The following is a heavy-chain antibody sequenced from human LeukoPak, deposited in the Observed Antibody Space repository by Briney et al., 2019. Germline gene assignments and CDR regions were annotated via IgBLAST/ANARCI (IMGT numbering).Heavy chain of an antibody. J-gene: IGHJ4*02. CDR1: GGTFSSYA. CDR3: AREEQLPDY. V-gene: IGHV1-18*01. Sequence: GASVKVSCTASGGTFSSYAISWVRQAPGQGLEWMGWISAYNGNTNYAQKLQGRVTMTTDTSTSTAYMELRSLRSDDTAVYYCAREEQLPDYWGQGTLVTVSS. CDR2: ISAYNGNT. D-gene: IGHD6-13*01.